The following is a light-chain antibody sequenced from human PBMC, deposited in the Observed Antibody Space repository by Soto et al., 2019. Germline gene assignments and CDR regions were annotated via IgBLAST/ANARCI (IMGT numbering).Light chain of an antibody. V-gene: IGKV4-1*01. CDR1: QSVLSTSNNENF. CDR2: WAS. Sequence: DFVMTQSPDFLAVSLGDRATINCKSSQSVLSTSNNENFLAWFQQKPGQPPKLLISWASTRESGVPDRFSGSGSGTDFTLTISTLQAEDVAVYYCQQYHSDPITFGQGTRLEIK. J-gene: IGKJ5*01. CDR3: QQYHSDPIT.